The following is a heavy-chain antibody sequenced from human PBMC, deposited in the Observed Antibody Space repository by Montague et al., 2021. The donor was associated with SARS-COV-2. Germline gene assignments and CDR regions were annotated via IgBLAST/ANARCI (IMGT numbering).Heavy chain of an antibody. J-gene: IGHJ6*02. Sequence: SETLSLTCTVSGDSISSYYWSWIRQPPGKGLEWIGYLYNSGSTKYNPSLKSRVAISVDTSQNQTSLNLSSVTAADTAAYYCARPLRVRGYWGLDVWGHGTTVIVSS. CDR2: LYNSGST. V-gene: IGHV4-59*12. CDR1: GDSISSYY. D-gene: IGHD3-10*01. CDR3: ARPLRVRGYWGLDV.